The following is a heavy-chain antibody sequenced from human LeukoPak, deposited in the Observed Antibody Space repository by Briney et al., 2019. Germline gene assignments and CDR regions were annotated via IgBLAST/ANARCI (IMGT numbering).Heavy chain of an antibody. D-gene: IGHD6-13*01. CDR3: ARDLRGYSSSWSFDY. V-gene: IGHV3-53*01. J-gene: IGHJ4*02. CDR1: GFTVSSNY. Sequence: GGSLRLSCAASGFTVSSNYMSWDRQAPGNGLEWVTVIYSGGSTYYADSVKGRFTISRDNSKNTLYLQMNSLRAEDTAVYYCARDLRGYSSSWSFDYWGQGTLVTVSS. CDR2: IYSGGST.